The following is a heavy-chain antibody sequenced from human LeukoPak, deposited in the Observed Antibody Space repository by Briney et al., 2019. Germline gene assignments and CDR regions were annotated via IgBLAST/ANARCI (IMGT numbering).Heavy chain of an antibody. D-gene: IGHD2-15*01. J-gene: IGHJ4*02. CDR1: GFTFTSYA. Sequence: GGSLRLSCAVSGFTFTSYAMNWVRQAPGKGLEWVSGISGNGENTYYADSVKGRFTISRDNSKNTPYLQMNSLRAEDTAVYYCAKGKNWGSARGFDYWGQGTLVTVSS. CDR2: ISGNGENT. CDR3: AKGKNWGSARGFDY. V-gene: IGHV3-23*01.